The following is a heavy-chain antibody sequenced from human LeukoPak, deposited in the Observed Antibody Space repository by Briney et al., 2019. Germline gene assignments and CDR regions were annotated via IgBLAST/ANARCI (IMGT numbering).Heavy chain of an antibody. CDR3: AGGTYYDFWSGYLDAFDI. D-gene: IGHD3-3*01. Sequence: SETLSLTCTVSGGSISSYYWSWIRQPPGKGLEWIGYIYYSGSTNYNPSLKSRVTISVDTSKNQFSLKLSSVTAADTAVYYCAGGTYYDFWSGYLDAFDIWGQGTMVTVSS. J-gene: IGHJ3*02. CDR1: GGSISSYY. CDR2: IYYSGST. V-gene: IGHV4-59*01.